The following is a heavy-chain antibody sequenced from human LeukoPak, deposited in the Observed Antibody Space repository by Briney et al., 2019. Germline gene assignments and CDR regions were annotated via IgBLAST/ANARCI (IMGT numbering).Heavy chain of an antibody. D-gene: IGHD5-18*01. CDR2: IYPGDSDT. J-gene: IGHJ4*02. CDR3: ATHTAMDPYYFDY. V-gene: IGHV5-51*01. CDR1: GYSFTIYW. Sequence: GESLKISCKGSGYSFTIYWIGWVRQMPGKGLEWMGIIYPGDSDTRYSPSFQGQVTISADKSISTAYLQWSSLKASDTAMYYCATHTAMDPYYFDYWGQGTLVTVSS.